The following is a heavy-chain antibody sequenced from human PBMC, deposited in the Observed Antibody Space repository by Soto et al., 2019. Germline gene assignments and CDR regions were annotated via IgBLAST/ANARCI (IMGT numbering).Heavy chain of an antibody. V-gene: IGHV3-21*06. Sequence: GGSLRLSCAASGFTFTRYSMNWVRQAPGNGLEWVSSISSTTNYIYYGDSMKGRFTISRDNAKNSLYLEMNGLRAEDTAVYYCARESEDLTSNFDYWGQGTLVTVSS. CDR1: GFTFTRYS. CDR2: ISSTTNYI. J-gene: IGHJ4*02. CDR3: ARESEDLTSNFDY.